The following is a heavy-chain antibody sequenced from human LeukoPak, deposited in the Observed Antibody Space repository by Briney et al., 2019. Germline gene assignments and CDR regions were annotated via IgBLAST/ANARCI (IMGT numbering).Heavy chain of an antibody. J-gene: IGHJ4*02. CDR2: IRYDGNNK. V-gene: IGHV3-30*02. CDR1: GFTFDKAW. D-gene: IGHD5-24*01. Sequence: GGSLRLSCAASGFTFDKAWMTWVRQAPGKGLEWVAFIRYDGNNKYYADSVKGRFTISRDNSKNTLYLQMNSLIAEDTAVYYCAKSGYNRFDYWGQGTRVTVSS. CDR3: AKSGYNRFDY.